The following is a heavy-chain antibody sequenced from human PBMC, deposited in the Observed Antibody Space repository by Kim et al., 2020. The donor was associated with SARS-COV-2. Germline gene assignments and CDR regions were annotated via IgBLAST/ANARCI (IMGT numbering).Heavy chain of an antibody. Sequence: SETLSLTCSVSGGSITNYYWIWIRQPPGKGLEWIGYIYNTGSTNYNPSLKSRVTISLDTSNKQFSLRLTSVTAADTAVYYCASEIMVPSSRYYFYLMDVWGPGTTVTVSS. CDR1: GGSITNYY. J-gene: IGHJ6*02. D-gene: IGHD3-10*01. CDR2: IYNTGST. V-gene: IGHV4-59*13. CDR3: ASEIMVPSSRYYFYLMDV.